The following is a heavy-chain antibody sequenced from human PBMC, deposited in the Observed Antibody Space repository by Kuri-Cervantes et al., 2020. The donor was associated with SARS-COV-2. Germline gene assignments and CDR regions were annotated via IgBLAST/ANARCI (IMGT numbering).Heavy chain of an antibody. CDR2: IYYSGST. V-gene: IGHV4-59*08. J-gene: IGHJ6*02. CDR1: GGSISSYY. D-gene: IGHD5-12*01. Sequence: GSLRLSCTVSGGSISSYYWSWIRQPPGKGLEWIGYIYYSGSTNYNPSLKSRVTISVDTSKNQFSLKLSSVTAADTAVYYCARVVTISGYGDYYYYYGMDVWGQGTTVTVSS. CDR3: ARVVTISGYGDYYYYYGMDV.